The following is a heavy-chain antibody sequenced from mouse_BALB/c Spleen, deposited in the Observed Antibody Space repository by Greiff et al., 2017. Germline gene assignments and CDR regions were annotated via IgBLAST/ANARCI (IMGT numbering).Heavy chain of an antibody. J-gene: IGHJ3*01. V-gene: IGHV1-69*02. Sequence: VQLQQPGAELVKPGAPVKLSCKASGYTFTSYWMNWVKQRPGRGLEWIGRIDPSDSETHYNQKFKDKATLTVDKSSSTAYIQLSSLTSEDSAVYYCARSGDYGSSSAWFAYWGQGTLVTVSA. CDR1: GYTFTSYW. D-gene: IGHD1-1*01. CDR3: ARSGDYGSSSAWFAY. CDR2: IDPSDSET.